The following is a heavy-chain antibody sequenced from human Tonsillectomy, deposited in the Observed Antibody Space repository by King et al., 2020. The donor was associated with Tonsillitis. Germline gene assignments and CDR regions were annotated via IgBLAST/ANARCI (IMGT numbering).Heavy chain of an antibody. D-gene: IGHD3-10*01. V-gene: IGHV3-66*01. J-gene: IGHJ6*02. CDR1: GFTVSSNY. CDR2: IYSGGST. CDR3: VRGSPAPFNYYGSGSHGMDV. Sequence: VQLQESGGGSVKPGGSLRLSCAAPGFTVSSNYMSWVRQAPGKGLEWVSVIYSGGSTYYADSAKGRFTISRDNSKNTLYLQMNTLRAEDTAVYYCVRGSPAPFNYYGSGSHGMDVWGQGTTVTVSS.